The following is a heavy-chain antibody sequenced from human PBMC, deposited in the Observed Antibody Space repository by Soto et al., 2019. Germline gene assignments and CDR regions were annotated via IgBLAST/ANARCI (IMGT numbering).Heavy chain of an antibody. J-gene: IGHJ5*02. V-gene: IGHV2-5*02. CDR2: IYWGDDK. Sequence: QITLKESGPALVKPTQTLTLTCTFSGFSLDTTGEGVGWIRQPPGKTLEWLAFIYWGDDKRYSPSLESRLTITKDTSKNPVVLTMTNMDPVDTATYFCAHTRSYGENWYIRDDWFDPWGQGILVTVSS. CDR1: GFSLDTTGEG. CDR3: AHTRSYGENWYIRDDWFDP. D-gene: IGHD6-13*01.